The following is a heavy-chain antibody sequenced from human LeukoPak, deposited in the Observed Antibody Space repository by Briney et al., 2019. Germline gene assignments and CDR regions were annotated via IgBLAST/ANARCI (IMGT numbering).Heavy chain of an antibody. D-gene: IGHD4-17*01. V-gene: IGHV3-7*01. CDR1: GFTFSSYW. CDR3: YGDLTSYYYYGMDV. CDR2: IKQDGSEK. J-gene: IGHJ6*02. Sequence: TGGSLRLSCAASGFTFSSYWMSWVRQAPGKGLEWVANIKQDGSEKYYVDSVKGRFTISRDNAKNSLYLQMNSLRAEDTAVYYCYGDLTSYYYYGMDVWGQGTTVTVSS.